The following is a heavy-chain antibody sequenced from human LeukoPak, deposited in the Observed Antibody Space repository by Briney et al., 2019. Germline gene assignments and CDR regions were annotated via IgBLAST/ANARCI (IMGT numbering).Heavy chain of an antibody. J-gene: IGHJ6*02. Sequence: ASVKVSCKASGYTFTSYAMNWVRQAPGQGLEWMGWISAYNGNTNYAQKLQGRVTMTTDTSTSTAYMELRSLRSDDTAVYYCAGPYSSSWYWVHPGYYYYGMDVWGQGTTVTVSS. CDR2: ISAYNGNT. CDR1: GYTFTSYA. V-gene: IGHV1-18*01. D-gene: IGHD6-13*01. CDR3: AGPYSSSWYWVHPGYYYYGMDV.